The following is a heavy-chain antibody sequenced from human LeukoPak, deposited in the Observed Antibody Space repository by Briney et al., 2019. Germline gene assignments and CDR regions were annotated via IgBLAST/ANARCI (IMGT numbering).Heavy chain of an antibody. D-gene: IGHD1-26*01. Sequence: AASVKVSCKASGYTFTSYGISWVRQAPGQGLEWMGRISAYNGNTNYAQKLQGRVTMTTDTSTSTAYMELRSLRSDDTAVYYRARDLLFYSGSYSDYFDYWGQGTLVTVSS. V-gene: IGHV1-18*01. CDR2: ISAYNGNT. CDR3: ARDLLFYSGSYSDYFDY. J-gene: IGHJ4*02. CDR1: GYTFTSYG.